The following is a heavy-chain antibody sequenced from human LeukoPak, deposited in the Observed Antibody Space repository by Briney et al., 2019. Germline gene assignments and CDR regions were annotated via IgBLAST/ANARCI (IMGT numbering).Heavy chain of an antibody. J-gene: IGHJ4*02. Sequence: PGGSLRLSCAASGFTFSSYSMNWVRQAPGKGLEWVSVIYSGGSTYYADSVKGRFTISRDNSKNTLYLQMNSLRAEDTAVYYCARENPYSSSWHYDYWGQGTLVTVSS. CDR1: GFTFSSYS. CDR2: IYSGGST. D-gene: IGHD6-13*01. V-gene: IGHV3-53*01. CDR3: ARENPYSSSWHYDY.